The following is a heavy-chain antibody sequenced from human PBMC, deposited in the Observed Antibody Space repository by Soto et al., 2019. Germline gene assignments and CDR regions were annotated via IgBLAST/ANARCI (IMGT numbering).Heavy chain of an antibody. Sequence: QITLKESGPTLVNPTQTLTLTCSFSGFSLSTSRVGVAWIRQPPGKALEWLAIIYWDDDRRYRPSLKTRLAITKDTSKTRVVRTMTNLDPGDTATYYCAHIMITWGGVSALYAFDMWGQGTMVTVSS. J-gene: IGHJ3*02. CDR2: IYWDDDR. CDR3: AHIMITWGGVSALYAFDM. D-gene: IGHD3-16*01. CDR1: GFSLSTSRVG. V-gene: IGHV2-5*02.